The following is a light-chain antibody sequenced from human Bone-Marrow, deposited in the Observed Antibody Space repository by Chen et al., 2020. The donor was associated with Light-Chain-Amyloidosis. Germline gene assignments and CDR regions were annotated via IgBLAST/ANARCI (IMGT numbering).Light chain of an antibody. Sequence: SYVLTQPSSVSVAPGQTATIACGGNNIGSTSVHWYQQTPGQAPLLVVYDDSDRPSGIPERLSGSNSGNTATLTSSGVEAGDEADDYCQVWDRSSDRPVFGGGTKLTVL. CDR2: DDS. V-gene: IGLV3-21*02. J-gene: IGLJ3*02. CDR1: NIGSTS. CDR3: QVWDRSSDRPV.